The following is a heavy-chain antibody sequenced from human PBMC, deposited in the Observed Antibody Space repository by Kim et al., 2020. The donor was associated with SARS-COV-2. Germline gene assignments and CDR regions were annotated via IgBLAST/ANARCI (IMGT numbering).Heavy chain of an antibody. D-gene: IGHD2-21*01. CDR1: GFTFNDYA. CDR3: ARGRVNVAPPILAYYFD. Sequence: GGSLRLSCAVSGFTFNDYAMNWVRQAPGKGLEWVAIISYDVNKKHYADSVQGRFTISRDNSKNTLYLQINTLRPEDTAVYYCARGRVNVAPPILAYYFD. V-gene: IGHV3-30*04. CDR2: ISYDVNKK. J-gene: IGHJ4*01.